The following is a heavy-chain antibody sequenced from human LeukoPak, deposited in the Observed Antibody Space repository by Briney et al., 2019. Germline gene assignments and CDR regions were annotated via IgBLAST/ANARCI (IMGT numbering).Heavy chain of an antibody. CDR1: GFTFSSYS. D-gene: IGHD1-26*01. J-gene: IGHJ6*03. CDR2: ISSSSSYI. CDR3: AKGRGWEASYYYYYMDV. Sequence: GGSLRLSCAASGFTFSSYSMNWVRQAPGKGLEWVSSISSSSSYIYYADSVKGRFTISRDNSKNTLYLQMNSLRAEDTAVYYCAKGRGWEASYYYYYMDVWGKGTTVTISS. V-gene: IGHV3-21*01.